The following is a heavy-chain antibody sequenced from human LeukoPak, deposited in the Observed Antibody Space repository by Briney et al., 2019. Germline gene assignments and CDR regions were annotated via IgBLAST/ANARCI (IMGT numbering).Heavy chain of an antibody. CDR2: IIPIFGTA. V-gene: IGHV1-69*13. Sequence: SVKVSCKASGGTFSSYAISWVRQAPGQGLEWMGGIIPIFGTANYAQKFQGRVTITADESTSTAYMELSSLRSEDTAVYYCARVKHIVVVTATGWFDPWGQGTLVTVSS. D-gene: IGHD2-21*02. J-gene: IGHJ5*02. CDR1: GGTFSSYA. CDR3: ARVKHIVVVTATGWFDP.